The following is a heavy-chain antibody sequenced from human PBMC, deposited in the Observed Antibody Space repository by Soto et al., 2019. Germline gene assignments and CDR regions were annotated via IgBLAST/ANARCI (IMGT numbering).Heavy chain of an antibody. D-gene: IGHD6-19*01. CDR1: GGSVSSGIYY. V-gene: IGHV4-61*01. J-gene: IGHJ5*02. CDR2: IYYSGST. CDR3: ARDSGLCWFDP. Sequence: SETLSLTCTVSGGSVSSGIYYWSWIRQPPGKGLEWIGYIYYSGSTNYNPSLKSRVTISVDTSKNQFSLKLSSVTAADTAVYYCARDSGLCWFDPWGQGTLVTVSS.